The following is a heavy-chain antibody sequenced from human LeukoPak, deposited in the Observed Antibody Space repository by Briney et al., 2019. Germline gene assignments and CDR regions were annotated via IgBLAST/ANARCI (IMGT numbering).Heavy chain of an antibody. V-gene: IGHV1-46*01. J-gene: IGHJ5*02. CDR1: GYTFTSNY. Sequence: ASVKVSCKAFGYTFTSNYMHWVRQAPGQGPEWMGVISPSGGSTTYAQTFQGRVTLARDMSTSTDYLELSSLRSEDTAVYYCARDNSVRDEAWWFNPWGQGTLVTVSS. D-gene: IGHD5-24*01. CDR2: ISPSGGST. CDR3: ARDNSVRDEAWWFNP.